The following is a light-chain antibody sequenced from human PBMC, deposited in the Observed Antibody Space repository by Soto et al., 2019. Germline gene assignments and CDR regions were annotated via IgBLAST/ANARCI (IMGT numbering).Light chain of an antibody. CDR3: SSYTSSTTLI. V-gene: IGLV2-14*01. J-gene: IGLJ2*01. CDR2: EVS. Sequence: QSALTQPASVSGSPGQSITISCTGTSSDVGAYNYVSWYQQHPGKAPKLMIYEVSNRPSGVSTRFSGFKSANTASLTISGLRAEDEADYYCSSYTSSTTLIFGGGTQLTVL. CDR1: SSDVGAYNY.